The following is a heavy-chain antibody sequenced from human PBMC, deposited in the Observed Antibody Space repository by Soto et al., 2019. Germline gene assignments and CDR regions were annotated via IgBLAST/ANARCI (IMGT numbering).Heavy chain of an antibody. CDR3: ARDQVPGLDAFDI. J-gene: IGHJ3*02. CDR2: ISRSAGNT. Sequence: GGSLRLSCAASGFTFSSYSMNWVRQAPGKGLEWDSSISRSAGNTYYADSVKGRFTISRDNAKNSMYLQMNSLRAEDTAVYYCARDQVPGLDAFDIWGQGTMVTVSS. CDR1: GFTFSSYS. V-gene: IGHV3-21*01.